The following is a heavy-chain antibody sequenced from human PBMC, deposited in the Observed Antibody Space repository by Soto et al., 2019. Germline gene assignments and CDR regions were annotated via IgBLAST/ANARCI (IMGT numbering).Heavy chain of an antibody. J-gene: IGHJ4*02. D-gene: IGHD6-6*01. Sequence: EVQLLESGGGLVQPGNSLRLSCAASGFTFSSFAMSWVRQAPGKGLEWVSGSSGSGGTTYHADSVKGRFTISRDNSKNTLYLQMNSLRVEDTAVYYWAKEPYSSFVLGTFEYWGQGALVTVSS. CDR1: GFTFSSFA. CDR2: SSGSGGTT. V-gene: IGHV3-23*01. CDR3: AKEPYSSFVLGTFEY.